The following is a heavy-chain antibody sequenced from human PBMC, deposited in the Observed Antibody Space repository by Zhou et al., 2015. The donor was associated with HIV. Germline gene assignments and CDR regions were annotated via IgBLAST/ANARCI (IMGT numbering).Heavy chain of an antibody. V-gene: IGHV3-NL1*01. J-gene: IGHJ4*02. CDR3: AKDPGPGMVTFGGLIGPYFFDN. D-gene: IGHD3-16*02. Sequence: QVQLVESGGGVVQPGGSLRLSCAASGFTFSSYGMHWVRQAPGKGLEWVSSVLGGSGTSTRYADSVKGRFTISRDKSKNTVYLQMNSLRAEDTATYYCAKDPGPGMVTFGGLIGPYFFDNWAREPWSPSPQ. CDR2: LGGSGTST. CDR1: GFTFSSYG.